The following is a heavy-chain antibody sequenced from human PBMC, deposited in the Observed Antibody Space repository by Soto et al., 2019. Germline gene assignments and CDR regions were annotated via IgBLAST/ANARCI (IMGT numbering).Heavy chain of an antibody. CDR2: IDPSDSYT. J-gene: IGHJ4*02. D-gene: IGHD6-19*01. Sequence: PGESLKISCKGSGYSFTSYWISWVRRMPGKGLEWMGRIDPSDSYTNYSPSFQGHVTISADKSISTAYLQWSSLKASDTALFYCARHVAVAGRKSTYYFDYWGQGTLVTVS. V-gene: IGHV5-10-1*01. CDR3: ARHVAVAGRKSTYYFDY. CDR1: GYSFTSYW.